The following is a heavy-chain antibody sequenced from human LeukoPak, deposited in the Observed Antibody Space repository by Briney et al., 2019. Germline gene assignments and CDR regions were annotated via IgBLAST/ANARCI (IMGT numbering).Heavy chain of an antibody. D-gene: IGHD6-13*01. CDR1: GGSFSGYY. J-gene: IGHJ6*02. V-gene: IGHV4-34*01. CDR2: INHSGST. Sequence: SETLSLTCAVYGGSFSGYYWSWIRQPPGKGLEWIGEINHSGSTNYNPSLKSRVTISVDTSKNQFSLKLSSVTAADTAVYYCARESRAAAGTGYYYGMDVWGQGTTVTVSS. CDR3: ARESRAAAGTGYYYGMDV.